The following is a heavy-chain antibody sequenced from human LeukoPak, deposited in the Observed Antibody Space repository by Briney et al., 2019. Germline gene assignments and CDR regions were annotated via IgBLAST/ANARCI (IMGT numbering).Heavy chain of an antibody. D-gene: IGHD2-15*01. CDR3: AREYCSGGSCYVY. Sequence: EGSLRLSCAASGFTVSSNYMSWVRQAPGKGLEWVSVIYSGGSTYYADSVKGRFTISRDNSKNTLYLQMNSLRAEDTAVYYCAREYCSGGSCYVYWGQGTLVTVSS. J-gene: IGHJ4*02. CDR1: GFTVSSNY. V-gene: IGHV3-53*01. CDR2: IYSGGST.